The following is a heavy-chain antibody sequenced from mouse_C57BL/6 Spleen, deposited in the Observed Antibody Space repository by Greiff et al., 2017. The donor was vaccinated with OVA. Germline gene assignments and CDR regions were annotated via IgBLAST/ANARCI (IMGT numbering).Heavy chain of an antibody. J-gene: IGHJ1*03. D-gene: IGHD1-1*01. Sequence: QVQLQQSGAELVRPGASVTLSCKASGYTFTDYEMHWVKQTPVHGLEWIGAIDPETGGTAYNQKFKGKAILTADKSSSTAYMELRSLTSEDSAVYYCTRKVYGSSYDWYFDVWGTGTTVTVSS. CDR3: TRKVYGSSYDWYFDV. V-gene: IGHV1-15*01. CDR1: GYTFTDYE. CDR2: IDPETGGT.